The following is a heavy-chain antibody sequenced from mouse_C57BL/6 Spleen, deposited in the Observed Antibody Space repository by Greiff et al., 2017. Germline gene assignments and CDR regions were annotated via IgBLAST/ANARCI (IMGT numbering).Heavy chain of an antibody. V-gene: IGHV1-15*01. CDR3: TRRDYDYAYFDY. CDR2: IDPETGGT. D-gene: IGHD2-4*01. Sequence: QVQLQQSGAELVRPGASVTLSCKASGYTFTDYEMHWVKQTPVHGLEWIGAIDPETGGTAYNQKFKGKAILTADKSSSTAYMELRSLTSEDSAVYYCTRRDYDYAYFDYWGQGTTLTVSS. CDR1: GYTFTDYE. J-gene: IGHJ2*01.